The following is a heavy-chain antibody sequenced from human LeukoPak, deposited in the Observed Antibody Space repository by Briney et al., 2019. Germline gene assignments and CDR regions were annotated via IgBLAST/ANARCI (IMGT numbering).Heavy chain of an antibody. CDR3: ARVSPFDY. V-gene: IGHV4-38-2*02. CDR2: IYHSGST. CDR1: GYSISSGYY. J-gene: IGHJ4*02. Sequence: SETLSLTCTASGYSISSGYYWGWIRQPPGKGLEWIGSIYHSGSTYYNPSLKSRVTISVDTSKNQFSLKLSSVTAADTAVYYCARVSPFDYWGQGTLVTVSS.